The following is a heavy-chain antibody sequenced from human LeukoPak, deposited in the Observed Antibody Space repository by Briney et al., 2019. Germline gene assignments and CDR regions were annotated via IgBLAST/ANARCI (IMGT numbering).Heavy chain of an antibody. CDR3: ARKAGYYYGMDV. J-gene: IGHJ6*02. Sequence: PGGSLRLSCAASGFTVSSNYMSWVRQAPGKGLEWVSVIYSGGSTYYADPVKGRFTISRDNSKNTLYLQMNSLRAEDTAVYYCARKAGYYYGMDVWGQGTTVTVSS. CDR1: GFTVSSNY. D-gene: IGHD6-25*01. CDR2: IYSGGST. V-gene: IGHV3-66*01.